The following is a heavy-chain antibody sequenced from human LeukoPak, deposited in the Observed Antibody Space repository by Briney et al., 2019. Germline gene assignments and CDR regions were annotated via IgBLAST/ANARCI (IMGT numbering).Heavy chain of an antibody. J-gene: IGHJ4*02. CDR3: ARQGYSSRWLNFDY. Sequence: SETLSLTCTVSGGSISSYYWSWIRQPPGKGLEWIGYIYYSGSTNYNPSLKSRVTISVDTSKNQFSLKLSSVTAADTAAYYCARQGYSSRWLNFDYWGQGTLVTVSS. D-gene: IGHD6-13*01. CDR2: IYYSGST. V-gene: IGHV4-59*08. CDR1: GGSISSYY.